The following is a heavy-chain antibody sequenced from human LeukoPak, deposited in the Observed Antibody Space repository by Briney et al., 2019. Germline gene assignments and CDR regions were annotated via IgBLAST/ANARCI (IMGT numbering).Heavy chain of an antibody. CDR3: ARESAAHAGY. CDR1: GFTFRRSW. Sequence: GGSLRLSSAVSGFTFRRSWMSWVRQTPGRGLEWVANIKQDGSDKYYVDSVRGRFTISRDNAKNSLYLQMNGLRAEDTAVYFCARESAAHAGYWGQGTLVIVSS. D-gene: IGHD6-25*01. CDR2: IKQDGSDK. J-gene: IGHJ4*02. V-gene: IGHV3-7*03.